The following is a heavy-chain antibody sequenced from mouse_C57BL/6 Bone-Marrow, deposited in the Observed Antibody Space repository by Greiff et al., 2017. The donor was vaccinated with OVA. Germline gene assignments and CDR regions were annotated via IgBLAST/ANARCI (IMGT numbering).Heavy chain of an antibody. CDR2: ISSGSSTI. CDR3: ARVTGGSGYFDV. Sequence: EVMLVESGGGLVKPGGSLKLSCAASGFTFSDYGMHWVRQAPEKGLEWVAYISSGSSTIYYADTVKGRFTISRDKAKNTLLLQMTSLRSEDTDMYYCARVTGGSGYFDVWGTGTTVTVSS. D-gene: IGHD1-1*01. V-gene: IGHV5-17*01. J-gene: IGHJ1*03. CDR1: GFTFSDYG.